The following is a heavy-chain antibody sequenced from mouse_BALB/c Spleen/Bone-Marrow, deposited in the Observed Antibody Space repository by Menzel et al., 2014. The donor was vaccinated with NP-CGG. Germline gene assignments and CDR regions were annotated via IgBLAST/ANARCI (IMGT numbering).Heavy chain of an antibody. Sequence: LQQSGPELVRPGASVKLSCKASGYTFTSYWMHWVKQRPGQGLEWTGNIYPGTGSTNYDEKFKTKATLTVDTSSSTAYMQLSSLTSEDSAVYYCARWLLLDYWGQGTTLTVSS. CDR1: GYTFTSYW. CDR3: ARWLLLDY. J-gene: IGHJ2*01. D-gene: IGHD2-3*01. CDR2: IYPGTGST. V-gene: IGHV1S22*01.